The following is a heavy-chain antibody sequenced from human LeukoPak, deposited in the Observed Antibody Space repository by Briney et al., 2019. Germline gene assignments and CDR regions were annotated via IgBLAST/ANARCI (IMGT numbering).Heavy chain of an antibody. J-gene: IGHJ5*02. D-gene: IGHD2-2*01. CDR1: GFTFSSYS. CDR2: ISSSSSTI. V-gene: IGHV3-48*01. Sequence: GGSLRLSCAASGFTFSSYSMNWVRQAPGKGLEWVSYISSSSSTIYYADSVKGRFTISRDNAKNSLYLQMNSLRAEDTAVYYCARVRGPLSAWWFDPWGQGTLVTVSS. CDR3: ARVRGPLSAWWFDP.